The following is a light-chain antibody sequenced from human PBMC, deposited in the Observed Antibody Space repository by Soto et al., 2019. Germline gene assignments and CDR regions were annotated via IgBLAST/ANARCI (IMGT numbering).Light chain of an antibody. J-gene: IGKJ1*01. CDR3: QQHLGRHT. V-gene: IGKV3D-20*02. Sequence: EIELTQSPGTLSLSPGERATLSCRASQSVSSSYLAWYQQKPGQAPRLLIYDASSRATGIPDRFSGSGSGTDFTLTISSLEPEDSAVYYCQQHLGRHTFGQGTKVDIK. CDR2: DAS. CDR1: QSVSSSY.